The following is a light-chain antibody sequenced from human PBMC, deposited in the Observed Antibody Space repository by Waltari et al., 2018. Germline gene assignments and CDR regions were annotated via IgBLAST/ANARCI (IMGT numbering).Light chain of an antibody. J-gene: IGKJ2*02. CDR1: QHVSNN. Sequence: EILMTQSPATLSVPPGKTVTFSWRASQHVSNNLAWYQHKPGQAPRPLISGASARASVVPATFSSSGSVTEFTLTISSLQSDDSAIYYCQQYNDWPPSTFGQGTKLEIK. CDR2: GAS. V-gene: IGKV3-15*01. CDR3: QQYNDWPPST.